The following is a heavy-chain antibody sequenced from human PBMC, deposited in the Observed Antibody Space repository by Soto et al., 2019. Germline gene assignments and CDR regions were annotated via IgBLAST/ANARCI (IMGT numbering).Heavy chain of an antibody. CDR2: ISAHNGNT. CDR1: GYTFTSYG. Sequence: QVHLVQSGAEVKKPGASVKVSCKASGYTFTSYGITWVRQAPGQGLGGMGWISAHNGNTDYAQKLKGRVIVTRDTSTSTAYMELRILRSDDTAVYYCARGRYGDYWGQGALVTVSS. V-gene: IGHV1-18*01. J-gene: IGHJ4*02. CDR3: ARGRYGDY. D-gene: IGHD1-1*01.